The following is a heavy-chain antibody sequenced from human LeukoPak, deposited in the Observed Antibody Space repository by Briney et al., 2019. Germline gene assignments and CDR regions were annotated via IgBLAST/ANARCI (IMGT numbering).Heavy chain of an antibody. V-gene: IGHV3-64*05. D-gene: IGHD2-15*01. CDR3: VKCSGGSCYKPIDI. CDR1: GXTFSSYG. Sequence: PGGSLRLSCSASGXTFSSYGVQWVRQAPGKGLEYVSAISSDGGSTYYADSVKGRFTISRDNTKNTLYVQMSSLRAEDTAVYYCVKCSGGSCYKPIDIWGQGTMVTVSS. CDR2: ISSDGGST. J-gene: IGHJ3*02.